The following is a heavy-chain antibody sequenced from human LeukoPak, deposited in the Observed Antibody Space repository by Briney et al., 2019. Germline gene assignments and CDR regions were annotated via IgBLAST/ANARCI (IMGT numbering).Heavy chain of an antibody. J-gene: IGHJ5*02. CDR3: ASVSLGYCSSTSCYYNWFDP. CDR1: GGSISSSSYY. Sequence: SETLSLTCTVSGGSISSSSYYWGWIRQPPGKGLEWIGSIYYSGSTYYNPSLKSRVTISVDTSKNQFSLKLSSVTAADTAVYYCASVSLGYCSSTSCYYNWFDPWGQGTLVTVSS. V-gene: IGHV4-39*01. CDR2: IYYSGST. D-gene: IGHD2-2*01.